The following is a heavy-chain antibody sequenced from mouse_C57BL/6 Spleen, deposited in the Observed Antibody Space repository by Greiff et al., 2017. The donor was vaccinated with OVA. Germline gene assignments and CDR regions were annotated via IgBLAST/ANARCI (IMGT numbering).Heavy chain of an antibody. V-gene: IGHV1-78*01. J-gene: IGHJ1*03. CDR2: IYPRDGST. CDR1: GYTFNDHT. CDR3: ARWGDWYIDV. Sequence: QVQLQQSDAELVKPGASVQISCKVSGYTFNDHTIHWIKQRPEQGLEWIGYIYPRDGSTKYNEKFKGQATLTADKSSITSYMQLNSLTSEDSAVYFCARWGDWYIDVWGTGTTVTVSS.